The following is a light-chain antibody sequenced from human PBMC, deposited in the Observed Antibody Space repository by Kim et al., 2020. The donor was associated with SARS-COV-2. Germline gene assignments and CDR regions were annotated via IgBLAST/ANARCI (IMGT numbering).Light chain of an antibody. J-gene: IGLJ1*01. Sequence: GQSITISCTGTSSDIGAKNCVSWHKQYPGKAPTLIIYDVDNRPSGVSSRFSGSKSGNTAFLTISGLQSEDEADYYCSSCKRGGTFVFGIGTKVTVL. CDR1: SSDIGAKNC. CDR3: SSCKRGGTFV. CDR2: DVD. V-gene: IGLV2-14*03.